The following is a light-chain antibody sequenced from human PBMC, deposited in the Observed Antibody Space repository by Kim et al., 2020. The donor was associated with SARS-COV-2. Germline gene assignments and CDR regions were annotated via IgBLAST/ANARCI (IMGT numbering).Light chain of an antibody. CDR3: QQRSNWPLT. J-gene: IGKJ4*01. V-gene: IGKV3-11*01. CDR2: DAS. CDR1: QSVSSN. Sequence: SLSPGERATLSCRASQSVSSNLAWYQQKPGQAPRLLIYDASNRATGIPARFSGSGSGTDFTLTISSLEPEDFAVYYCQQRSNWPLTFGGGTKLEIK.